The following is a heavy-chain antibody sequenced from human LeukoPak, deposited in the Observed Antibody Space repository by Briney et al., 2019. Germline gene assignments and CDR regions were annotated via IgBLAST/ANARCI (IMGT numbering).Heavy chain of an antibody. D-gene: IGHD4-23*01. V-gene: IGHV1-69*13. Sequence: ASAKVSCKASGGTFSSYAISWVRQAPGQGLEWMGGIIPIFGTANYAQKFQGRVTITADESTSTAYMELSSLRSEDTAVYYCARGGNDYGGNGDYWGQGTLVTVSS. J-gene: IGHJ4*02. CDR2: IIPIFGTA. CDR1: GGTFSSYA. CDR3: ARGGNDYGGNGDY.